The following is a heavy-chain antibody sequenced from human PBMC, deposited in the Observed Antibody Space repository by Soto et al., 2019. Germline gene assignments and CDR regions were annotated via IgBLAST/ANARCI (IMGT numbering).Heavy chain of an antibody. D-gene: IGHD4-17*01. CDR3: ARGTDYGDSYFQH. V-gene: IGHV3-66*01. CDR1: GFTVSSHY. J-gene: IGHJ1*01. Sequence: EVQLVESGGGLVQPGGSLRLSCAASGFTVSSHYMNWVRQAPGKGLKWVSVIYSGGNTYYADSVKGRFTISRDNSKNTLCLQMNSLRAGDTAVYYCARGTDYGDSYFQHWGQGTLVTVSS. CDR2: IYSGGNT.